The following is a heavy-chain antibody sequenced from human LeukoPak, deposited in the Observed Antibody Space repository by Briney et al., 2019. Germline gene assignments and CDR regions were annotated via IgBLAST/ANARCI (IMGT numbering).Heavy chain of an antibody. Sequence: SETLSLTCTVSGGSISSYYWSWIRQPPGKGLERIGYIYYSGSTNYNPSLTSRVTISVDTSKNQFSLKLSSVTAADKAVYYCARDDYGDYAGNDAFDIWGQGTMGTVSS. J-gene: IGHJ3*02. V-gene: IGHV4-59*01. CDR1: GGSISSYY. D-gene: IGHD4-17*01. CDR2: IYYSGST. CDR3: ARDDYGDYAGNDAFDI.